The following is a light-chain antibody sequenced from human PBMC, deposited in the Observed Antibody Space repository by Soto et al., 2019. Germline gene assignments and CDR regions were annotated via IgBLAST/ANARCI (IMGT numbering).Light chain of an antibody. CDR1: QSVSSN. CDR3: QQSKKWPYT. V-gene: IGKV3-15*01. Sequence: IVMTQSPATLSVSPGERATLSCRASQSVSSNLAWYQHKPGQAPRLLFYGASTRAAGIPARISGGGSGTDFTLTISGLQSEDFAVDYCQQSKKWPYTFGQGTKLEIK. CDR2: GAS. J-gene: IGKJ2*01.